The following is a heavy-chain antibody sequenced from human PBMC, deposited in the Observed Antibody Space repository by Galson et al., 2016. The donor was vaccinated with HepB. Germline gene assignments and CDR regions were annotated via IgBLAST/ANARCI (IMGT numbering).Heavy chain of an antibody. Sequence: SVKVSCKASGYTFIGHYIHWVRQAPGQGLEWMGWIGPNSGGTDYAQKFQGRVTMTRDTSITTAYMGLTGLLSDDTAVYYCARDGPDPGELLNYAMDVWGRGTTVTVSS. CDR1: GYTFIGHY. J-gene: IGHJ6*02. CDR2: IGPNSGGT. V-gene: IGHV1-2*02. CDR3: ARDGPDPGELLNYAMDV. D-gene: IGHD3-10*01.